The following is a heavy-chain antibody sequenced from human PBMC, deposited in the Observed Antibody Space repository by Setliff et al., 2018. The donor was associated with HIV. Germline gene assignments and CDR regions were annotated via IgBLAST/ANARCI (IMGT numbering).Heavy chain of an antibody. Sequence: ASVKVSCKSSGYNFNNFGVSWVRQAPGQGLEWLGYINGYNSKTHYSQRLQGRLTLTTDTSTNTVYLELRSLISDDTAIYYCAREGPRYASGAFDFWGQGTMVTVSS. CDR2: INGYNSKT. V-gene: IGHV1-18*01. J-gene: IGHJ3*01. CDR3: AREGPRYASGAFDF. CDR1: GYNFNNFG. D-gene: IGHD3-10*01.